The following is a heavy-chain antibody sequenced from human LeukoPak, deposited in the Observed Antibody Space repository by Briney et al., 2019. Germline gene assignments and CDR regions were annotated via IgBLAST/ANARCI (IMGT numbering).Heavy chain of an antibody. CDR3: ARDDLGWYGLMNYYYGMDV. J-gene: IGHJ6*02. CDR2: MWYDGSNK. CDR1: GFTFSSYS. D-gene: IGHD6-19*01. Sequence: GGSLRLSCAASGFTFSSYSMNWVRQAPGKGLEWVAVMWYDGSNKYYADSVKGRFTISRDNSMNTLYLQMNSLRAEDTAVYYCARDDLGWYGLMNYYYGMDVWGQGTTVTVSS. V-gene: IGHV3-33*08.